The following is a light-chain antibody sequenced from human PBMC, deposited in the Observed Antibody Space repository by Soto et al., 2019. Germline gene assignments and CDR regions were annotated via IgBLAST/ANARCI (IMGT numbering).Light chain of an antibody. CDR2: EVI. V-gene: IGLV2-8*01. J-gene: IGLJ2*01. CDR1: SSDVGGYKY. Sequence: QSALTQPPSASGSPGQSVTISCTGTSSDVGGYKYVSWYQQHPGKAPKLMIYEVIKRPSGVPDRFSGSKSGNTASLTVSGLQAEDEADYYCNSYAGSNKVVFGGGTQLTVL. CDR3: NSYAGSNKVV.